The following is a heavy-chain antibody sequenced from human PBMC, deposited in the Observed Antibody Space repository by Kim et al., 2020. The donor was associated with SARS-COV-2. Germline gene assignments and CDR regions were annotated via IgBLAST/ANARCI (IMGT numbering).Heavy chain of an antibody. J-gene: IGHJ6*02. V-gene: IGHV4-39*07. Sequence: SETLSLTCTVSGGSISSSSYYWGWIRQPPGKGLEWIGSIYYSGSTYYNPSLKSRVTISVDTSKNQFSLKLSSVTAADTAVYYCARDQVLRYFDWLFRHYGMDVWGQGTTVTVSS. CDR2: IYYSGST. CDR1: GGSISSSSYY. D-gene: IGHD3-9*01. CDR3: ARDQVLRYFDWLFRHYGMDV.